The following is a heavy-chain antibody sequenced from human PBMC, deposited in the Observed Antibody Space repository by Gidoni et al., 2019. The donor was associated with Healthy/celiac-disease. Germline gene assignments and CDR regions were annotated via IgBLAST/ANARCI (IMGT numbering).Heavy chain of an antibody. D-gene: IGHD4-17*01. Sequence: QITLKESGPTLVKPTQTLTLTCTFSGFSLSTSGVGVGWIRQPPGKALEWLALIYWNDDKRYSPSLKSRLTITKDTSKNQVVLTMTNMDPVDTATYYCAHSHQFAAVTTSVVLSPQYYFDYWGQGTLVTVSS. CDR3: AHSHQFAAVTTSVVLSPQYYFDY. CDR1: GFSLSTSGVG. J-gene: IGHJ4*02. CDR2: IYWNDDK. V-gene: IGHV2-5*01.